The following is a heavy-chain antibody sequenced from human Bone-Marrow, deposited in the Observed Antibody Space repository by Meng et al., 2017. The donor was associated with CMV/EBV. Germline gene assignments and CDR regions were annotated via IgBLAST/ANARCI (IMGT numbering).Heavy chain of an antibody. J-gene: IGHJ4*02. Sequence: HIPLKSSCPALLKTTQTPTLTCTFSGFSLNSNGMGVGGLRQPPGKALEWLALIYWDGDKRYSPSLKSRLTITKDTSNNQVVLTMTNMGPVDTATYFCAHRPTEGLFNYWGQGTLVTVSS. CDR1: GFSLNSNGMG. CDR3: AHRPTEGLFNY. CDR2: IYWDGDK. V-gene: IGHV2-5*02.